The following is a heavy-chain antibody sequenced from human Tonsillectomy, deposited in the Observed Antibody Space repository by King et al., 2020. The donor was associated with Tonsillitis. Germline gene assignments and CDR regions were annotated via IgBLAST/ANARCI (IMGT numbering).Heavy chain of an antibody. J-gene: IGHJ4*02. D-gene: IGHD4-23*01. CDR2: ISAYNGNT. CDR3: ARDRGTTVVTPFPFDY. Sequence: VQLVQSGAEVKKPGASVKVSCKASGYTFTSYGISWVRQAPGQGLEWMGWISAYNGNTNYAQKLQGRVTMTTETSTSTAHMELRSLRPDDTAVYYCARDRGTTVVTPFPFDYWGQGTLVTVSS. V-gene: IGHV1-18*01. CDR1: GYTFTSYG.